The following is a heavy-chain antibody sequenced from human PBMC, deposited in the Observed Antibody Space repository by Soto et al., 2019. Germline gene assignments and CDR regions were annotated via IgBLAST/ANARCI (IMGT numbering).Heavy chain of an antibody. V-gene: IGHV1-18*01. J-gene: IGHJ3*02. CDR3: ARDAEHCVDHDAFDI. CDR2: ISAYNGNT. D-gene: IGHD1-1*01. CDR1: GYTFTSYG. Sequence: ASVKVSCKASGYTFTSYGISWVRQAPGQGLEWMGWISAYNGNTNYAQKLRGRVTMTTDTSTSTAYMELRSLRADDTAVYYCARDAEHCVDHDAFDIWGQGTMVTVSS.